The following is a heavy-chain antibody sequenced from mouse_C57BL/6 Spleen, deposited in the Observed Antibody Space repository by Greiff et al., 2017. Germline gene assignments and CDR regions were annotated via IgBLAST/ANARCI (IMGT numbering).Heavy chain of an antibody. CDR3: TASDCYGSRPHAY. J-gene: IGHJ3*01. CDR2: IDPEDGDT. Sequence: VQLKQSGAELVRPGASVKLSCTASGFNIKDYYMHWVKQRPEQGLEWIGRIDPEDGDTEYAPKFQGKATLTADTSSNTAYLQLSSLTSEDTAVYYCTASDCYGSRPHAYWGHGTLVTVSA. D-gene: IGHD1-1*01. CDR1: GFNIKDYY. V-gene: IGHV14-1*01.